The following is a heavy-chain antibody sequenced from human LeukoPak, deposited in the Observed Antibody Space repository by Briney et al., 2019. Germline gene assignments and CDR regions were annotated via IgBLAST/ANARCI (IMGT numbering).Heavy chain of an antibody. CDR1: GGSISSSSYY. V-gene: IGHV4-39*01. CDR2: IYYSGST. CDR3: ARTSIAAAGAFDY. D-gene: IGHD6-13*01. Sequence: SQTLSLTCSVSGGSISSSSYYWGWIRQPPGKGLEWIGSIYYSGSTYYNPSLKSRVTISVDTSKNQFSLKLSSVTAADTAVYYCARTSIAAAGAFDYWGQGTLVTVSS. J-gene: IGHJ4*02.